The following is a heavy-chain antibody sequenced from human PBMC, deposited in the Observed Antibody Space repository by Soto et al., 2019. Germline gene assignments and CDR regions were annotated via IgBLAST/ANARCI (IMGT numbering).Heavy chain of an antibody. CDR1: GFTFSSYG. D-gene: IGHD3-3*01. V-gene: IGHV3-30*18. Sequence: PGGSLRLSCAASGFTFSSYGMHWVRQAPGKGLEWVAVISYDGSNKYYADSVKGRFTISRDNSKNTLYLQMNSLRAEDTAVYYCAKDRSTIFGVVIMGRGWFDPWGQGTLVTVSS. CDR2: ISYDGSNK. J-gene: IGHJ5*02. CDR3: AKDRSTIFGVVIMGRGWFDP.